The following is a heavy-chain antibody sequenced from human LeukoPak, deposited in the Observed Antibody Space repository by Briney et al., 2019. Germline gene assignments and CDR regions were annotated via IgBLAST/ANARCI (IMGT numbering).Heavy chain of an antibody. CDR1: GGSISNNY. V-gene: IGHV4-59*01. D-gene: IGHD3-22*01. Sequence: PSETLSLTCTVSGGSISNNYWTWIRQPPGKGLEWIGCFYNSGSTNYNPSLKSRVTVSVDTSKNQFSLKLTSVTAADTAVYYCARGDSSGHPAFDYWGQGTLVTVSS. J-gene: IGHJ4*02. CDR2: FYNSGST. CDR3: ARGDSSGHPAFDY.